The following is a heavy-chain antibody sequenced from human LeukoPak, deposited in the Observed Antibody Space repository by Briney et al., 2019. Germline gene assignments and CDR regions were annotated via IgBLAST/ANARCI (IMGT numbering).Heavy chain of an antibody. CDR3: ASIGGLAARSYYYYMDV. V-gene: IGHV1-69*13. CDR1: GGTFSSYA. J-gene: IGHJ6*03. D-gene: IGHD6-6*01. CDR2: IIPIFGTA. Sequence: SVKVSCKASGGTFSSYAISWVRQAPGQGLEWMGGIIPIFGTANYAQKFQGRVTMTADESTSTAYMELSSLRSEDTAVYYCASIGGLAARSYYYYMDVWGKGTTVTVSS.